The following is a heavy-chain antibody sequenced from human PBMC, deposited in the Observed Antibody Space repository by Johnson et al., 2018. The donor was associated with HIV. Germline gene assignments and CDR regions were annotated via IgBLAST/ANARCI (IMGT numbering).Heavy chain of an antibody. J-gene: IGHJ3*02. D-gene: IGHD1-26*01. V-gene: IGHV3-7*03. Sequence: VQLVESGGGVVRPGGSLRLSCAASGFTFDDYGMSWVRQAPGKGLEWLANIKEDGSEDYYVDSLKGRFTISRDNARNSLYLQMDSLRPGDSAVYYCARRGVGATTDAFDIWGQGTMVTVSS. CDR1: GFTFDDYG. CDR3: ARRGVGATTDAFDI. CDR2: IKEDGSED.